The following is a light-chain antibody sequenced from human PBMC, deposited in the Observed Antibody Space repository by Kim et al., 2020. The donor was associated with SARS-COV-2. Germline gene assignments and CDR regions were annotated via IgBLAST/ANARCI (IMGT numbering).Light chain of an antibody. J-gene: IGKJ5*01. CDR1: QSVRSD. CDR3: QQRITWPIA. V-gene: IGKV3-11*01. Sequence: PGESATLSCRASQSVRSDLAWYHQKPGQAPRLLMYDASTRATGIPARFSGSGSGTDFTLTISTLEPEDSAAYYCQQRITWPIAFGQGTRLEI. CDR2: DAS.